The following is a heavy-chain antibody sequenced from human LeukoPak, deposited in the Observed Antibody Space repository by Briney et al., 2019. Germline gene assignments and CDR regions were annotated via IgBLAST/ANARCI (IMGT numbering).Heavy chain of an antibody. CDR1: GFTFSSYG. CDR3: AKGHPHYYGSGSYYY. Sequence: GGSLRLSCAASGFTFSSYGMHWVRQAPGTGLEWVAFIRYDGSNKYYADSVKGRFTISRDNSKNTLYLQMNSLRAEDTAVYYCAKGHPHYYGSGSYYYWGQGTLVTVSS. D-gene: IGHD3-10*01. CDR2: IRYDGSNK. J-gene: IGHJ4*02. V-gene: IGHV3-30*02.